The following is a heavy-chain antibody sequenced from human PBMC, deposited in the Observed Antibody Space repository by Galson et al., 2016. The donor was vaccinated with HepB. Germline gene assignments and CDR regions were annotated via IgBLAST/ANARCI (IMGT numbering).Heavy chain of an antibody. Sequence: SETLSLTCAVSGGSISSSKWWIWARQPPGKGLEWIGEIFHSGTTKYNPSLKSRVHISIDKSKNQFSLNLTSVTAADTAVYYCGSGPRSYYHYFDHWGQGTLVTVSS. V-gene: IGHV4-4*02. J-gene: IGHJ4*02. CDR2: IFHSGTT. CDR1: GGSISSSKW. CDR3: GSGPRSYYHYFDH. D-gene: IGHD3-10*01.